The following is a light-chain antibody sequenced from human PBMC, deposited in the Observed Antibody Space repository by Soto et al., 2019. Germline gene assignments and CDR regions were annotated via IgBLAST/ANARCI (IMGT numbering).Light chain of an antibody. CDR2: GAS. J-gene: IGKJ4*01. V-gene: IGKV3-20*01. Sequence: EIVLTQSPGTLSLSPGERATLSCRASESVSTNYLAWYQQKPGQAPRLLLSGASSRATGIPDRFSGSGSGADVTLTINILEPEDFAVYYCQQYGSVPVTFGGGTKVEIK. CDR3: QQYGSVPVT. CDR1: ESVSTNY.